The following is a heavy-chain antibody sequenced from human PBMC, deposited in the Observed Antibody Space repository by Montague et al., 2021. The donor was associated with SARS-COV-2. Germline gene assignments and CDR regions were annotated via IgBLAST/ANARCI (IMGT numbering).Heavy chain of an antibody. D-gene: IGHD2-21*02. Sequence: SLRLSCAASGFKFSGNAMSWVRQAPGKGLEWVSAIGASGNDTYYADSVRGWFTSSRDNSKNMLYLQLNSLRVEDTAVYYCAKRVVVTSYRYFDYWGQGTLVTVSS. CDR1: GFKFSGNA. CDR3: AKRVVVTSYRYFDY. CDR2: IGASGNDT. J-gene: IGHJ4*02. V-gene: IGHV3-23*01.